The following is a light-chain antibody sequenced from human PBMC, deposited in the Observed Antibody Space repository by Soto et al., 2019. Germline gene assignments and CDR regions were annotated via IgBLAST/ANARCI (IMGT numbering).Light chain of an antibody. V-gene: IGKV1-27*01. CDR1: QGISSY. Sequence: DIQMTQSPSSLSASVGDRVTITCRASQGISSYLAWYQQKPGKVPKVLIYAASTLQSGVPSRFSGSGSGTEFTLTISSLQPEDVATYSCQKYYSAPETFGQGTKV. CDR2: AAS. CDR3: QKYYSAPET. J-gene: IGKJ1*01.